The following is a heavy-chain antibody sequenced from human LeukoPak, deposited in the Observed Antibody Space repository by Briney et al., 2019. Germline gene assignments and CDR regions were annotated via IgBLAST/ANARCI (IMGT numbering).Heavy chain of an antibody. J-gene: IGHJ4*02. V-gene: IGHV4-39*07. CDR1: GGSISSSSYY. CDR2: IFYSGST. D-gene: IGHD3-3*01. Sequence: SETLSLTCTVSGGSISSSSYYWGWIRQPPGKGLEWIGSIFYSGSTYYNPSLKSRVTISVDTSKKEFSLKLSSVTAADTAVYYCARVYDFWSGYYDYWGQGTLVTVSS. CDR3: ARVYDFWSGYYDY.